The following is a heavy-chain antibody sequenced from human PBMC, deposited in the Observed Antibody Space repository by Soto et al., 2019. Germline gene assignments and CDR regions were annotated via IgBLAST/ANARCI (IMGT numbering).Heavy chain of an antibody. CDR3: ARGTMVRGSNWFDP. Sequence: SETLSLTCTVSGGSISSGGYYWSWIRQHPGKGLEWIGYIYYSGSTYYNPSLKSRVTISVDTSKNQFSLKLSSVTAADTAVYYCARGTMVRGSNWFDPWGQGTLVTVYS. CDR2: IYYSGST. V-gene: IGHV4-31*03. J-gene: IGHJ5*02. CDR1: GGSISSGGYY. D-gene: IGHD3-10*01.